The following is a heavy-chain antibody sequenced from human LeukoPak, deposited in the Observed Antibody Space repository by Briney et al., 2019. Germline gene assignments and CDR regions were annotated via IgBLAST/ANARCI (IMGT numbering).Heavy chain of an antibody. V-gene: IGHV4-4*09. CDR1: GGSISSYY. CDR3: ARGVISRTDDAFDI. Sequence: SETLSLTCTVSGGSISSYYWSWIRQPPGKGLEWIGYIYTSGSTNYNPSLKSRVTISVDTSKNQFSLKLSSVTAADTAVYYCARGVISRTDDAFDIWGQGTMVTVPS. D-gene: IGHD3-22*01. CDR2: IYTSGST. J-gene: IGHJ3*02.